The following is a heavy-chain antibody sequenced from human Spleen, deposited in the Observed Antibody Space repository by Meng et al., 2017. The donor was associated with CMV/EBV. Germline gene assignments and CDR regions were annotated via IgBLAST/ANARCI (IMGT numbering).Heavy chain of an antibody. Sequence: SVKVSCKTSGGTFSNNAISWVRQAPGQGLEWMGGIVPMFNATNYAQKFQGRVTLRTEESTVTAYMELSSLTSEDTAVYYCVRDTLGVRGVILGASYYYYYGMDVWGQGTAVTVSS. J-gene: IGHJ6*02. CDR2: IVPMFNAT. CDR3: VRDTLGVRGVILGASYYYYYGMDV. V-gene: IGHV1-69*05. D-gene: IGHD3-10*02. CDR1: GGTFSNNA.